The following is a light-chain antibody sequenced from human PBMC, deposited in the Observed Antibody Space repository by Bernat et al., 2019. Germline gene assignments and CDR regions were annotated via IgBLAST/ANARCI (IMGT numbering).Light chain of an antibody. CDR3: LQDYSYPLT. Sequence: AIQMTQSPSSLSASVGDRVTITCRASQGIRNDLGWYQQKPGKSPKLLIFAASTLLSGVPSRFSGSGSGTDFTLTISSLQPEDFATYYCLQDYSYPLTLGGGTKVEIK. CDR2: AAS. V-gene: IGKV1-6*01. J-gene: IGKJ4*01. CDR1: QGIRND.